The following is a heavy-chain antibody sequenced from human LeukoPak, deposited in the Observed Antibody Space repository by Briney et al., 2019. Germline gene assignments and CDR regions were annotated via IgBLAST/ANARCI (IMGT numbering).Heavy chain of an antibody. CDR1: GFTFSSYS. Sequence: KAGGSLRLSCAASGFTFSSYSMNWVRQAPGKGLEWVSSISSSSSYIYYADSVKGRFTISRDNAKNSLYLQMNSLRAEDTAVYYCARVWGSRGGNAFDIWGQGTMVTVSS. J-gene: IGHJ3*02. CDR3: ARVWGSRGGNAFDI. CDR2: ISSSSSYI. D-gene: IGHD3-16*01. V-gene: IGHV3-21*01.